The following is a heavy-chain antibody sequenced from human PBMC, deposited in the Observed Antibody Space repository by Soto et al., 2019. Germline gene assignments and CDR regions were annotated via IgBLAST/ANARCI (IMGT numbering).Heavy chain of an antibody. Sequence: EVQLVESGGDLVQPGGSLRLSCAASGFIFSDYTMTWVRQAPGRGLEVVSHISSSGGAIFYAESVKGRFTVSRDNAKNSRYLQMTRLRDDDKAVYFCARDHGGSTWFVGVYYFFGLDVWGQGTAVTVSS. D-gene: IGHD6-13*01. CDR3: ARDHGGSTWFVGVYYFFGLDV. J-gene: IGHJ6*02. CDR2: ISSSGGAI. V-gene: IGHV3-48*02. CDR1: GFIFSDYT.